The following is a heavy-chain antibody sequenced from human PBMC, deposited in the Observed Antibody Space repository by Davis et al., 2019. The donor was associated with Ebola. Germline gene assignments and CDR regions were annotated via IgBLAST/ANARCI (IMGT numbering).Heavy chain of an antibody. D-gene: IGHD1-26*01. V-gene: IGHV3-21*01. J-gene: IGHJ6*02. CDR3: AKSSGSYYFLYYYYGMDV. CDR2: ISSSSSYI. CDR1: GFTFSSYW. Sequence: GESLKISCAASGFTFSSYWMHWVRQAPGKGLEWVSSISSSSSYIYYADSVKGRFTISRDNAKNSLYLQMNSLRAEDTAVYYCAKSSGSYYFLYYYYGMDVWGQGTTVTVSS.